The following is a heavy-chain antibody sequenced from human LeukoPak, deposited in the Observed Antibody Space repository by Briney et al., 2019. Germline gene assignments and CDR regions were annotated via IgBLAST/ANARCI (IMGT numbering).Heavy chain of an antibody. Sequence: GESLQISCKGSGYSSNTYWIARVRQLPGKGLEWMGIIYPGDSDTRYSPPFQGQVSISADKSINTAYLQWSSLKASDTAIYYCARRQYCSGGDCYSGAFDIWGQGTMVTVSS. V-gene: IGHV5-51*01. CDR1: GYSSNTYW. J-gene: IGHJ3*02. D-gene: IGHD2-15*01. CDR2: IYPGDSDT. CDR3: ARRQYCSGGDCYSGAFDI.